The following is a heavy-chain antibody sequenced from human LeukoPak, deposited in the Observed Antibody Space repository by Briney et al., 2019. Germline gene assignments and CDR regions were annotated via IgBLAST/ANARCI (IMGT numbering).Heavy chain of an antibody. J-gene: IGHJ6*03. V-gene: IGHV3-21*01. D-gene: IGHD1-26*01. CDR2: ISSSSSYI. Sequence: GGSLRLSCAASGFTFSSYSMNWVRRAPGKGLEWVSSISSSSSYIYYADSVKGRFTISRDNAKNSLYLQMNSLRAEDAALYFCARDPYSGSYGPYYYYYMDVWGKGTTVTISS. CDR1: GFTFSSYS. CDR3: ARDPYSGSYGPYYYYYMDV.